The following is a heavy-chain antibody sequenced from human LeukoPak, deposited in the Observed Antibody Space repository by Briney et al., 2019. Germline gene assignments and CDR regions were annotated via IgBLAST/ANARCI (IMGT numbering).Heavy chain of an antibody. CDR1: GYSISSGYY. CDR2: IYHSGST. Sequence: SETLSLTCTVSGYSISSGYYWGWIRQPPGKGLEWIGSIYHSGSTYYNPSLKSRVTISVDTSQKQFSLKLSSVTAADTAVYYCARGGGSYYSDYWGQGTLVTVSS. V-gene: IGHV4-38-2*02. D-gene: IGHD2-15*01. J-gene: IGHJ4*02. CDR3: ARGGGSYYSDY.